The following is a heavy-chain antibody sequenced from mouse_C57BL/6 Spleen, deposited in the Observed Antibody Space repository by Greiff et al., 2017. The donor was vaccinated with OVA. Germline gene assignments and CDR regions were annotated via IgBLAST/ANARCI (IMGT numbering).Heavy chain of an antibody. CDR2: ISSGGDYI. J-gene: IGHJ4*01. CDR1: GFTFSSYA. Sequence: EVQLVESGEGLVKPGGSLKLSCAASGFTFSSYAMSWVRQTPEKRLEWVAYISSGGDYIYYADTVKGRFTISRDNARNTLYLQMSSLKSEDTAMYYCTRDRDGTYAMDYWGQGTSVTVSS. V-gene: IGHV5-9-1*02. D-gene: IGHD2-1*01. CDR3: TRDRDGTYAMDY.